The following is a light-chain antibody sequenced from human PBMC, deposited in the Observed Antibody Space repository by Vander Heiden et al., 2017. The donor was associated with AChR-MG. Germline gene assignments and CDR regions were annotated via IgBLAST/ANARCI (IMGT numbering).Light chain of an antibody. V-gene: IGKV3-15*01. CDR3: QQYNNWPPRA. J-gene: IGKJ1*01. CDR2: GAS. CDR1: QSISIN. Sequence: EIVMTQSPDTLSVSPGERATLSCRASQSISINLAWYQQKPGQAPRLLIYGASTRATGIPARFSGSGSGTEFTLTISSLQSEDFAVYYCQQYNNWPPRAFGQGTKVEIK.